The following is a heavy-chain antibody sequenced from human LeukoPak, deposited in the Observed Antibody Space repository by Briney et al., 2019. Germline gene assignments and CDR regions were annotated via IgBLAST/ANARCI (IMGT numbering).Heavy chain of an antibody. CDR3: ARWEFNWFDP. J-gene: IGHJ5*02. CDR1: GGSIHSY. CDR2: IYTSGST. V-gene: IGHV4-4*07. D-gene: IGHD3-10*01. Sequence: SETLSLTCTVSGGSIHSYWSWIRQPAGKGLEWIGRIYTSGSTNYNPSLKSRVTMSVDTSKNQFSLKLSSVTAADTAVYYCARWEFNWFDPWGQGTLVTVSS.